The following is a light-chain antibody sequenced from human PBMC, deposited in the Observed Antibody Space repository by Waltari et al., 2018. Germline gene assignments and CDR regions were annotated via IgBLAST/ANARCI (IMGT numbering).Light chain of an antibody. CDR2: RIN. V-gene: IGLV1-47*01. Sequence: QSVLTQPPAASGTPGQKVTMSCAGSPSHISTNYVNWYQKFPGAAPKLLIYRINPRPSGVPDRFSGSKSGTSASLVISGLRSEDEADYFCAGWDDNLSVVFGGGTKLTVL. J-gene: IGLJ2*01. CDR3: AGWDDNLSVV. CDR1: PSHISTNY.